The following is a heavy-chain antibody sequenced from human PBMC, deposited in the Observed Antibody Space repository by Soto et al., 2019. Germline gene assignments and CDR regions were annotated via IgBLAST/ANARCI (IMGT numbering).Heavy chain of an antibody. CDR2: ITSKRYGGKT. Sequence: EVQLVESGGGLVQPGRSLRLSCITSGFTFGDYAMIWFRQAPGKGLEWVRFITSKRYGGKTEYAAYVKGRFTISRDDSKSVAYLQMNSLRTDDTAVYYCSRLPPNNWGAPLDFWGQGTLVTVSS. CDR1: GFTFGDYA. V-gene: IGHV3-49*03. CDR3: SRLPPNNWGAPLDF. J-gene: IGHJ4*02. D-gene: IGHD1-26*01.